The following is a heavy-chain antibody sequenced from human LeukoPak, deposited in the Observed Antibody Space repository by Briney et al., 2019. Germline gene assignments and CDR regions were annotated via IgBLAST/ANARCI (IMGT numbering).Heavy chain of an antibody. CDR2: ISGSGAST. D-gene: IGHD3-22*01. J-gene: IGHJ4*02. V-gene: IGHV3-23*01. Sequence: GGSLRLSCAASGFTFTNAWMSWVRQAPGKGLEWVSAISGSGASTYYADSVKGRFTISRDNSKNTLYLQMNSLRADDTAVYYCAKGDSSGYYPSYWGQGTLVTVSS. CDR3: AKGDSSGYYPSY. CDR1: GFTFTNAW.